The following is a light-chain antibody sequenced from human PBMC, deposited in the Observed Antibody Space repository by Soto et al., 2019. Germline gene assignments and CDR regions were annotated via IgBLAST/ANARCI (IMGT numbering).Light chain of an antibody. J-gene: IGKJ4*01. CDR3: QQLRRYLST. Sequence: IQLTQSASSLSASVGDRVTITCRASQDIAIYLAWYQQKPGEAPKLLIYAASTLYGGVPSRFSGSGSGTDFALTITCLQAEDFATYYCQQLRRYLSTFCGVTKVDIK. CDR2: AAS. CDR1: QDIAIY. V-gene: IGKV1-9*01.